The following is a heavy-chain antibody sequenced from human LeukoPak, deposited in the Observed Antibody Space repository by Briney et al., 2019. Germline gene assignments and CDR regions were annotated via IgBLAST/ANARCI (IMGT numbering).Heavy chain of an antibody. J-gene: IGHJ4*02. V-gene: IGHV1-69*05. D-gene: IGHD5-24*01. Sequence: SVKVSCKASGGTFSSYAISWLRQAPEQGLEWMGRIIPIFGTANYAQKFQGRVTITTDESTSTAYMELSSLRSEDTAVYYCARDGRDAYNLLSYWGQGTLVTVSS. CDR1: GGTFSSYA. CDR3: ARDGRDAYNLLSY. CDR2: IIPIFGTA.